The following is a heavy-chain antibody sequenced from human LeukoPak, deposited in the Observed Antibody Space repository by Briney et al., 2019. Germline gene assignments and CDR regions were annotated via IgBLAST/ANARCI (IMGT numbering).Heavy chain of an antibody. CDR1: GGSISSRHYF. Sequence: PSETLSLTCTVSGGSISSRHYFWGWIRQPPGNGLEWIGSVYYSGSTYYSPSLKSRVTLSVDTSTNQFSLKLNSVTAADTAVYYCARLDNSGYYTLAVWGQGTTVTVSS. CDR2: VYYSGST. CDR3: ARLDNSGYYTLAV. J-gene: IGHJ6*02. D-gene: IGHD3-22*01. V-gene: IGHV4-39*01.